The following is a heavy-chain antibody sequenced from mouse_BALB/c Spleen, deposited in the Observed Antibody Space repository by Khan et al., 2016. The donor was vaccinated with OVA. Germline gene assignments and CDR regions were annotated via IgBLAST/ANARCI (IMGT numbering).Heavy chain of an antibody. CDR2: INPYNGAT. Sequence: VQLKQSGPELVKPGTSVKMSCKVSGYIFTNYLIHWVKQKPGQGLEWIGYINPYNGATKYNEKFKGKATLTSDKSSITAYMELSSLTSEASAVYSWARGNWQSYYFDYWGQGSTLTVSS. D-gene: IGHD4-1*01. CDR1: GYIFTNYL. J-gene: IGHJ2*01. CDR3: ARGNWQSYYFDY. V-gene: IGHV1S136*01.